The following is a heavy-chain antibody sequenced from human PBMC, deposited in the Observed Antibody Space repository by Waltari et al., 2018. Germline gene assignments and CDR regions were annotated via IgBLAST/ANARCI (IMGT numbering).Heavy chain of an antibody. Sequence: EVLLVESGGGLGQPVGSLRLSCAASGFSFSTYVLHWVRQAPGKGLVWVSRNSQDGSTTTYGDSVKDRFNVSRDNAKNKLYLQMNSLRAEDTAVYYCTRDRDWVLFDYWGQGTLVTVSS. CDR2: NSQDGSTT. D-gene: IGHD2-21*02. J-gene: IGHJ4*02. CDR1: GFSFSTYV. V-gene: IGHV3-74*01. CDR3: TRDRDWVLFDY.